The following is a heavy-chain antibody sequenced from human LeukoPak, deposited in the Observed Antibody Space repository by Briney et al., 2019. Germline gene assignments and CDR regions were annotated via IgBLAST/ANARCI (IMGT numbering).Heavy chain of an antibody. D-gene: IGHD3-9*01. J-gene: IGHJ4*02. CDR2: INRDGINT. CDR3: ARDNDNLTGYQARFDY. Sequence: GGSLRLSCAASGFTFSNYWMHWVRQAPGKGLVWVSRINRDGINTSYADSVKGRFTISRDNAKNTLNLQMNSLRAEDTAVYYCARDNDNLTGYQARFDYWGQGTLVTVSS. CDR1: GFTFSNYW. V-gene: IGHV3-74*01.